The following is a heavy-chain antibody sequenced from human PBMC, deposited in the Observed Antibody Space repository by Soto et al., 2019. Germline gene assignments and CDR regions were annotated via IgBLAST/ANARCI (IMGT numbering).Heavy chain of an antibody. D-gene: IGHD3-22*01. CDR1: GYIIMNYA. Sequence: ASVKVSCKASGYIIMNYAVHWVRQAPGQSLEWVGWINAGNGNTKYSQKFQERVTITRDMSTSTAYMELSSLRSEDTAVYYCAADVMYYYDSSGYPDYFDYWGQGTLVTVSS. CDR3: AADVMYYYDSSGYPDYFDY. CDR2: INAGNGNT. J-gene: IGHJ4*02. V-gene: IGHV1-3*01.